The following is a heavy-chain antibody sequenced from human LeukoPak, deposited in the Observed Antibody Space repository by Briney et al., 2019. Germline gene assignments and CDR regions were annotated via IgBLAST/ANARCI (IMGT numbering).Heavy chain of an antibody. Sequence: PGGSLRLSCAASGFNFNIYTMNWVRQAPGKGLEWVSSISSSRSYIYYADSVKGRFTISRDNAKNSLYLQMNSLRAEDTAVYYCARDAFDIWGQGTMVTVSS. V-gene: IGHV3-21*01. J-gene: IGHJ3*02. CDR1: GFNFNIYT. CDR3: ARDAFDI. CDR2: ISSSRSYI.